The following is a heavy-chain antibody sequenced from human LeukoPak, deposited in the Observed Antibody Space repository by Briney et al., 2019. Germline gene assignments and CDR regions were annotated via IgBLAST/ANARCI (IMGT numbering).Heavy chain of an antibody. V-gene: IGHV4-59*08. CDR2: IYYSGST. Sequence: SETLSLTCTVSGGSISSCYWSWIRQPPGKGLEWIGYIYYSGSTNYNPSLKSRVTISVDTSKNQFSLKLSSVTAADTAVYYCARRSRSGSYIGPFDYWGQGTLVTVSS. D-gene: IGHD1-26*01. CDR3: ARRSRSGSYIGPFDY. J-gene: IGHJ4*02. CDR1: GGSISSCY.